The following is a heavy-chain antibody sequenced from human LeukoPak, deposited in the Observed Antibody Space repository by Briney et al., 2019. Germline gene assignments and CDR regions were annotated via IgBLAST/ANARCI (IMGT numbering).Heavy chain of an antibody. CDR3: ASGGGQHRLPKELDY. CDR1: GYTFTGYY. V-gene: IGHV1-2*02. CDR2: INPNSGGT. J-gene: IGHJ4*02. D-gene: IGHD2-21*02. Sequence: GSVKVSCKASGYTFTGYYMHWVRQAPGQGLEWMGWINPNSGGTNYAQTFQGGVTMTRDTSISTAYMELSRLRSDDTAVYYCASGGGQHRLPKELDYWGQGTLVTVSS.